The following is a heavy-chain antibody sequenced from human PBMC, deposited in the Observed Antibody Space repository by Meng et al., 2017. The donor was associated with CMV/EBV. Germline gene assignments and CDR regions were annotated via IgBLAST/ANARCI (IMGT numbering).Heavy chain of an antibody. Sequence: GSLRLSCAVYGGSFSGYYWSWIRQPPGKGLEWIGEINHSGSTNYNPSLESRVTISVDTSKNQFSLKLSSVTAADTAVYYCARGHYSPPVSRRWFGVDYWGQGTLVTVSS. J-gene: IGHJ4*02. V-gene: IGHV4-34*01. CDR1: GGSFSGYY. D-gene: IGHD3-10*01. CDR3: ARGHYSPPVSRRWFGVDY. CDR2: INHSGST.